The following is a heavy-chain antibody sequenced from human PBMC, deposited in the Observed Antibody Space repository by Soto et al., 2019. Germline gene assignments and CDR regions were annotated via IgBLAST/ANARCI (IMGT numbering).Heavy chain of an antibody. CDR2: IYYSGST. Sequence: QVQLQESGPGLVKPSETLSLTCTVSGGSISSYYWSWIRQPPGKGLEWIGYIYYSGSTNYNPSLKSRVNISVDTSKNQFSLKLSSVTAADTAVYYCASAVAGTGRGFDYWGQGTLVTVSS. CDR1: GGSISSYY. D-gene: IGHD6-19*01. V-gene: IGHV4-59*01. J-gene: IGHJ4*02. CDR3: ASAVAGTGRGFDY.